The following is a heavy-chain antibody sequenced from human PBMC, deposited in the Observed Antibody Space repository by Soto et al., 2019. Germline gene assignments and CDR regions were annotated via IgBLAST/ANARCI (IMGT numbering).Heavy chain of an antibody. Sequence: SETLSLTCAVYGGSFSGYYWSWIRQPPGKGLEWIGEVNHSGSTNYNPSLKSRVTISVDTSKNQFSLKLSSVTAADTAVYYCARGPITTNPRFDPWGQGTPVTVYS. CDR1: GGSFSGYY. CDR2: VNHSGST. J-gene: IGHJ5*02. D-gene: IGHD3-22*01. V-gene: IGHV4-34*01. CDR3: ARGPITTNPRFDP.